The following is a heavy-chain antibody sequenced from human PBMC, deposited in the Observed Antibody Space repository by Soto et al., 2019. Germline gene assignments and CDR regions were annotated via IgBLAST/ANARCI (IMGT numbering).Heavy chain of an antibody. D-gene: IGHD5-12*01. V-gene: IGHV2-5*02. Sequence: QITVKESGLTLVKPTETLTLTCTFSGFSLSSIGMGVGWIRQPPGKALEWLALIYWDYDKRYSPSLSSRLTINKDPSKNQVYLTMTNMDPVDTATYYCARLTRGVYDLDRLWEKFDYWGQGTLVTVSS. CDR1: GFSLSSIGMG. J-gene: IGHJ4*02. CDR3: ARLTRGVYDLDRLWEKFDY. CDR2: IYWDYDK.